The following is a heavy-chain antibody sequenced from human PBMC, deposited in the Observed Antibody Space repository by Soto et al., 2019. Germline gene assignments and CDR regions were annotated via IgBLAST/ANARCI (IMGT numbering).Heavy chain of an antibody. CDR2: MDPKTGNT. CDR3: ARGVFSGHV. Sequence: QVQLVQSGAEVKKPGASVKVSCKASGYTFTSYDINWVRQAPGQGLEWMGWMDPKTGNTGYVQKFQGRVTMTRDTSISTAYMELSSLRSEDTALYYCARGVFSGHVGGQGTTVTVSS. V-gene: IGHV1-8*02. CDR1: GYTFTSYD. J-gene: IGHJ6*02.